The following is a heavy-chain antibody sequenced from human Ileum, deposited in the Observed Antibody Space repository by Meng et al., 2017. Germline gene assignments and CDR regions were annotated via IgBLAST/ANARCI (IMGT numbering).Heavy chain of an antibody. V-gene: IGHV3-73*01. D-gene: IGHD4-17*01. Sequence: GGSLRLSCAASGFTFSGSSMHWVRQASGKGLEWVGRINTKTNRYATTYGASVKGRFTFSRDDSKNTAYLQMNSLTTEDTAVYYCTRQPSKLDYGDYFPEDYWGQGTLVTVSS. J-gene: IGHJ4*02. CDR2: INTKTNRYAT. CDR1: GFTFSGSS. CDR3: TRQPSKLDYGDYFPEDY.